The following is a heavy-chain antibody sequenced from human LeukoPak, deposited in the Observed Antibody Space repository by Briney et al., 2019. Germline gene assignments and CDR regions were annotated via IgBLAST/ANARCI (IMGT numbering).Heavy chain of an antibody. V-gene: IGHV4-38-2*02. J-gene: IGHJ4*02. D-gene: IGHD6-19*01. Sequence: PSETLSLTCTVSGYSISSGYYWGWIRQPPGKGLEWIGSIYHSGSTYYNPSLKSRVTISVDTSKNQFSLKLSSVTAADTAVYYCARGRTIIAVAGINLPYYSDYWGQGTLVTVSS. CDR1: GYSISSGYY. CDR3: ARGRTIIAVAGINLPYYSDY. CDR2: IYHSGST.